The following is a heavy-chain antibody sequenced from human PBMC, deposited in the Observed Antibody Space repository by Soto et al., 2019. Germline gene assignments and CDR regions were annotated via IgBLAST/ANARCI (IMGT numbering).Heavy chain of an antibody. Sequence: QVPLVQSGAEVQKPGASVKVSCKASGYTFTNCAIHWVRQAPGQRLEWMGWINAGDGNTRYSQKFQGRVTFTRDTSASTAYMELSSLRSEDTAVYYCARDRIAATGTRNWFDPWGQGTLVTVSS. CDR1: GYTFTNCA. CDR2: INAGDGNT. J-gene: IGHJ5*02. D-gene: IGHD6-13*01. CDR3: ARDRIAATGTRNWFDP. V-gene: IGHV1-3*01.